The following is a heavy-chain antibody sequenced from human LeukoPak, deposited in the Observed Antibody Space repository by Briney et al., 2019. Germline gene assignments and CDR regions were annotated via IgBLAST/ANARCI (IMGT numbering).Heavy chain of an antibody. J-gene: IGHJ4*02. V-gene: IGHV3-7*01. CDR2: IKQDESEK. CDR1: GFTFSIYC. D-gene: IGHD6-6*01. Sequence: GGTLRLSCAASGFTFSIYCLTWVRQAPGKGLEWVANIKQDESEKYYVDSVQCRFTISRDNTKNSLYPQMNSLRAEDTAVYYCARGGGQPTRPPYYFDYWGQGTLVTVSS. CDR3: ARGGGQPTRPPYYFDY.